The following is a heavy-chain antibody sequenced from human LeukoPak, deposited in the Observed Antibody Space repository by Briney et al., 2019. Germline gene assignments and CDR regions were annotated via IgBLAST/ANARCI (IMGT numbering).Heavy chain of an antibody. Sequence: PSETLSLTCAVYGGSFSGYYWSWIRQPPGKGLEWIGEINHSGSTNYNPSLKSRVTISVDTSKNQFSLKLSSVTAADTAVYYCARKPYSSSWQRTHYFDYWGQGTLVTVSS. CDR3: ARKPYSSSWQRTHYFDY. V-gene: IGHV4-34*01. CDR1: GGSFSGYY. CDR2: INHSGST. J-gene: IGHJ4*02. D-gene: IGHD6-13*01.